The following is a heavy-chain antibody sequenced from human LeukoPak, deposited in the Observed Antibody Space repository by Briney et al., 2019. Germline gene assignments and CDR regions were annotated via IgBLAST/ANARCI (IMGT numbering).Heavy chain of an antibody. V-gene: IGHV4-30-4*08. J-gene: IGHJ4*02. CDR2: IYYSGST. Sequence: SETLSLTCTVSGGSISGGDYYWSWIRQPPGKGLEWIGYIYYSGSTYYNPSLKSRVTISVDTSKNHFSLKLTSVTAADTAVYYCARDQTYSGSGIYTYFDYWGQGILVTVSS. D-gene: IGHD3-10*01. CDR3: ARDQTYSGSGIYTYFDY. CDR1: GGSISGGDYY.